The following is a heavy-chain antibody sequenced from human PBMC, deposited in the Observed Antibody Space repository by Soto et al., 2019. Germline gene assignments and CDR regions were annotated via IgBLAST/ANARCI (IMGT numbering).Heavy chain of an antibody. Sequence: GGSLRLSCAASGFTFSSYAMSWVRQAPGKGLEWVSAISGSGGSTYYADSVKGRSTISRDNSKNTLYLQMNSLRAEDTAVYYCANDVSRYCSGGSCYLMDVWGQGTTVTVSS. CDR3: ANDVSRYCSGGSCYLMDV. D-gene: IGHD2-15*01. V-gene: IGHV3-23*01. J-gene: IGHJ6*02. CDR1: GFTFSSYA. CDR2: ISGSGGST.